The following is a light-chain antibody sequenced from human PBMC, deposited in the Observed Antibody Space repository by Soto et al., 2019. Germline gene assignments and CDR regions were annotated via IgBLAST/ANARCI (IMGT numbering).Light chain of an antibody. V-gene: IGKV1-5*01. Sequence: DIQMTQSPSTLSASVGDTVTITCRASQSISTSLAWYQQKPGKAPNLLISGASTLEEGVPSRFRGSGSGTEFTLTITSLQTDDFATYYCQKYITYSTLGQGTKVDIK. J-gene: IGKJ1*01. CDR3: QKYITYST. CDR2: GAS. CDR1: QSISTS.